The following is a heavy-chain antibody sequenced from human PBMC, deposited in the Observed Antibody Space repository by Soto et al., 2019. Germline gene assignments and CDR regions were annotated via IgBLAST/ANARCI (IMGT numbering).Heavy chain of an antibody. J-gene: IGHJ5*02. Sequence: MQMVESGGGSVQPGGSLRLSCAASGFPFSHYWMHWVRQTPGKGLVWVSRINPAGTITNYADSVEGRFTISRDNADSALFLQMNSLRAEDTAIYYCTSDTFGLRDTWGQGTLVNVSS. D-gene: IGHD3-16*01. CDR2: INPAGTIT. V-gene: IGHV3-74*01. CDR1: GFPFSHYW. CDR3: TSDTFGLRDT.